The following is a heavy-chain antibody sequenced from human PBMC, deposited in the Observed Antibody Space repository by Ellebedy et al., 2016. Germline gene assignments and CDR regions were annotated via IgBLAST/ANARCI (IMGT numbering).Heavy chain of an antibody. CDR1: GFTFSSYS. D-gene: IGHD3-22*01. CDR2: ISSSSSTI. CDR3: AREVSYYDSSGYYYVIDY. J-gene: IGHJ4*02. V-gene: IGHV3-48*04. Sequence: GGSLRLXCAASGFTFSSYSMNWVRQAPGKGLEWVSYISSSSSTIYYADSVKGRFTISRDNAKNSLYLQMNSLRAEDTAVYYCAREVSYYDSSGYYYVIDYWGQGTLVTVSS.